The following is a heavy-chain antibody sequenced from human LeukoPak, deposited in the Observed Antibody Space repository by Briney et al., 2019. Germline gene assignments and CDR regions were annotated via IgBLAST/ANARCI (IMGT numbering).Heavy chain of an antibody. CDR3: ARQGGIAAAVYYFDY. CDR1: GGSISSYY. D-gene: IGHD6-13*01. J-gene: IGHJ4*02. Sequence: SETLSLTCTVSGGSISSYYWSWIRQPPGKGLEWVGYIYTSGSTNYNPSLKSRVTISVETSKNQFSLKLSSVTAADTAVYYCARQGGIAAAVYYFDYWGQGTLVTVSS. V-gene: IGHV4-4*09. CDR2: IYTSGST.